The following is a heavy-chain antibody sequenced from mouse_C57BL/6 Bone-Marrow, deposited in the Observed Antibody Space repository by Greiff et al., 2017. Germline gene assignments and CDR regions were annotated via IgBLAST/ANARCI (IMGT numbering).Heavy chain of an antibody. Sequence: DVHLVESGGDLVKPGGSLKLSCAASGFTFSSYGMSWVSPTPDKRLEWVATISSGGSYPYYPDSVNGRFTISRDKSKNTLYLQMSRLKSEDTAMYYCASRYDGSSWGFAYWGQGTLVTVSA. J-gene: IGHJ3*01. D-gene: IGHD1-1*01. V-gene: IGHV5-6*01. CDR2: ISSGGSYP. CDR3: ASRYDGSSWGFAY. CDR1: GFTFSSYG.